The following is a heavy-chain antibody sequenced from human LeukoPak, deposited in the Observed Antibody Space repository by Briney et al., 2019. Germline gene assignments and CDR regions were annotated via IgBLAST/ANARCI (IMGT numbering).Heavy chain of an antibody. CDR1: GFTFSDYA. CDR2: LSYGGTNK. CDR3: ARDRSGYANDAFDF. J-gene: IGHJ3*01. V-gene: IGHV3-30-3*01. D-gene: IGHD3-3*01. Sequence: PGGSLGLSCAASGFTFSDYAMHWVRQAPGKGLEWVAVLSYGGTNKYYADSVKGRFTISRDNSKNTMFLQMNSLRAEDTAVYHCARDRSGYANDAFDFWGQGTMVTVSS.